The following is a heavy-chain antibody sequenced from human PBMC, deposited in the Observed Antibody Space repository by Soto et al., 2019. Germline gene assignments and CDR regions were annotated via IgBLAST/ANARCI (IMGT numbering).Heavy chain of an antibody. CDR2: INPRGGST. V-gene: IGHV1-46*01. CDR1: GYTFTSYY. Sequence: ASVKVSCKASGYTFTSYYMHWVRQAPGQGLEWMGIINPRGGSTSYAQKFQGRVTMTRDTSTSTVYMELSSLRSEDTAVYYCAKSMVRGVIYYYYGMDVWGQGTTVTVSS. J-gene: IGHJ6*02. CDR3: AKSMVRGVIYYYYGMDV. D-gene: IGHD3-10*01.